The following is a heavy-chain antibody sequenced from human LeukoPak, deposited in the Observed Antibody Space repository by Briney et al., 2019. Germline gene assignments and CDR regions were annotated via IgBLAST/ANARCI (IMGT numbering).Heavy chain of an antibody. CDR1: GFTFSSHW. J-gene: IGHJ4*02. CDR3: AKAHDRTGRHHYFDY. D-gene: IGHD3/OR15-3a*01. CDR2: IKQDGSEK. Sequence: GGSLRLSCVASGFTFSSHWMSWFRQAPGKGLEWVANIKQDGSEKYYVDSVKGRSTISRENAKNSLYLQMNSLRAEDTALYYCAKAHDRTGRHHYFDYWGQGTLVTVSS. V-gene: IGHV3-7*03.